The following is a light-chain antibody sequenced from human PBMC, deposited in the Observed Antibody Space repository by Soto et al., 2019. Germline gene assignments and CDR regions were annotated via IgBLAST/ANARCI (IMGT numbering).Light chain of an antibody. Sequence: IVVTQSPGPLSLSPGERATLSCRASQTGSNSYLAWYQHKSGQAPRLLIYGVYTRASGIPDRFSGSGSGTEFTLTTTRLEPEDSAVYFCQHYGYSQWTFGQGTKVDIK. J-gene: IGKJ1*01. CDR3: QHYGYSQWT. CDR1: QTGSNSY. V-gene: IGKV3-20*01. CDR2: GVY.